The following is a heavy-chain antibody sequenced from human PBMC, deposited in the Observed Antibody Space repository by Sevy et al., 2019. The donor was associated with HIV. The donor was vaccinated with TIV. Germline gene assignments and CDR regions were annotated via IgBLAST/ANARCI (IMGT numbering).Heavy chain of an antibody. Sequence: GGSLRLSCAASGFTFSSYAMHWVRQAPGKGLEWVAVISYDGSNKYYADSVKGRFTISRDNSKNTLYLQMNSLRAEDTALYYCARWREVPAAIVDYYYYGMDVWGQGTTVTVS. V-gene: IGHV3-30-3*01. CDR2: ISYDGSNK. CDR1: GFTFSSYA. D-gene: IGHD2-2*01. J-gene: IGHJ6*02. CDR3: ARWREVPAAIVDYYYYGMDV.